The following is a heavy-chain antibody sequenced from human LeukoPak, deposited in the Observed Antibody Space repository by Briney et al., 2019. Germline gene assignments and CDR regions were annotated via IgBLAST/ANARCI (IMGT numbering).Heavy chain of an antibody. Sequence: GGSLRLSCAASGFTVSNNYMTWVRQAPGKGLEWISIIYSGGSTYYADSVKGRFTISRDNSKNTLYLQMNSLRAEDTAVYYCARVAEAAVFDSWGQGTLVTVSS. CDR1: GFTVSNNY. J-gene: IGHJ4*02. D-gene: IGHD6-13*01. CDR3: ARVAEAAVFDS. V-gene: IGHV3-53*01. CDR2: IYSGGST.